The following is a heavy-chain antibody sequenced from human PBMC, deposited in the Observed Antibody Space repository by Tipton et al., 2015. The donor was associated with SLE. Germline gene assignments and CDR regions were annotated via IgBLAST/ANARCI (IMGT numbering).Heavy chain of an antibody. CDR2: ISSSSSYT. Sequence: GSLRLSCAASGFTFSSYEMNWVRQAPGKGPEWVSYISSSSSYTNYADSVKGRFTISRDNAKNSLYLQMNSLRAEDTAVYYCARDGTVTSDPGYYYFYYMDVWGKGTTVTVSS. V-gene: IGHV3-48*03. CDR3: ARDGTVTSDPGYYYFYYMDV. J-gene: IGHJ6*03. D-gene: IGHD4-17*01. CDR1: GFTFSSYE.